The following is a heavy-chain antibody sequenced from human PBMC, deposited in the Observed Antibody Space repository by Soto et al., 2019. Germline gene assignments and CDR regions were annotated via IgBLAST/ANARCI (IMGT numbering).Heavy chain of an antibody. Sequence: PSETLSLTCAVYGGSFSGYYWSWIRQPPGKGLEWIGEINHSGSTNYNPSLKSRVTISVDTSKNQFSLKLSSVTAADTAVYYCARARFQGGSLGELPRRVVTPFLDYWGQGTRVTVSS. CDR2: INHSGST. J-gene: IGHJ4*02. CDR1: GGSFSGYY. V-gene: IGHV4-34*01. CDR3: ARARFQGGSLGELPRRVVTPFLDY. D-gene: IGHD3-16*01.